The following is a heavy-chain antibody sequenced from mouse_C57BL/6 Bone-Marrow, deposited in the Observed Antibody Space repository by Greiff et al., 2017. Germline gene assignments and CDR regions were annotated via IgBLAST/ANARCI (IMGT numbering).Heavy chain of an antibody. CDR2: IDPSDSYT. Sequence: VQLQQPGAELVMPGASVKLSCKASGYTFTSYWMHWVKQRPGQGLEWIGEIDPSDSYTNYNQKFKGKSTLTVDKSSSTAYMQLSSLTSEDSAVYYCATVYYYGSSFAYWGQGTLVTVSA. D-gene: IGHD1-1*01. V-gene: IGHV1-69*01. CDR3: ATVYYYGSSFAY. CDR1: GYTFTSYW. J-gene: IGHJ3*01.